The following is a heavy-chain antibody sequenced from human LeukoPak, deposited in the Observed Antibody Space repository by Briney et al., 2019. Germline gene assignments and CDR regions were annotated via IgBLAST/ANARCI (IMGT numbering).Heavy chain of an antibody. CDR3: ARGRHYGSESLYTFDY. D-gene: IGHD3-10*01. V-gene: IGHV3-7*01. Sequence: GGSLRLSCAASGFTFSRNWMSWVRQAPGKGLEWVANINHDGSEKYYVDSVKGRFTISRDNARNSLYLQMNSLRAEDTAVYYCARGRHYGSESLYTFDYWGQGTLVTVSS. J-gene: IGHJ4*02. CDR1: GFTFSRNW. CDR2: INHDGSEK.